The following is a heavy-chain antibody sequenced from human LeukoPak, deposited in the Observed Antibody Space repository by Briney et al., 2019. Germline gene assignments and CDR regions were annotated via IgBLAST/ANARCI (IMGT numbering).Heavy chain of an antibody. CDR3: VREESGGYFDY. Sequence: GASVKVSCKSFGFXFTNYLLHWVRQAPEQGLEWVGRIAPSVDTTNYAQKFRGRVTMTRDTSTSTVYMELSSLRSDDTAIYYCVREESGGYFDYWGQGTLVTVSS. CDR2: IAPSVDTT. V-gene: IGHV1-46*01. D-gene: IGHD2-8*02. J-gene: IGHJ4*02. CDR1: GFXFTNYL.